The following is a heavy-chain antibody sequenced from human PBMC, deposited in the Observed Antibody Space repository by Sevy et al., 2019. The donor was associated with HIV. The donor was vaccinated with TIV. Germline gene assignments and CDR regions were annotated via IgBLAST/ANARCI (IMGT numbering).Heavy chain of an antibody. Sequence: GGSLRLSCAASGFTFSNVWMSWVRQAPGKGLEWVGHIKSKTDGGTTDYAAPVKGRFAISRDDSKNMLYLQMNSLKTEDTAVYYCTTGASILKYWGQGTLATVSS. J-gene: IGHJ4*02. CDR2: IKSKTDGGTT. D-gene: IGHD2-21*01. V-gene: IGHV3-15*01. CDR3: TTGASILKY. CDR1: GFTFSNVW.